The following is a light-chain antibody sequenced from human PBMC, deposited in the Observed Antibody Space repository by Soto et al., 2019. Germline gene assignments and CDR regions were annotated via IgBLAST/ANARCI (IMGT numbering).Light chain of an antibody. CDR3: QQYGSSRT. Sequence: EIVLTQSPGTLSLSPGERATLSCRASQSVSSSYLAWYQQKPGQAPRLLIYGASSRATGIPDRFSGSGSGIDFTPTISRLEPEDFAVYYCQQYGSSRTFGQGTKVEIK. CDR1: QSVSSSY. CDR2: GAS. V-gene: IGKV3-20*01. J-gene: IGKJ1*01.